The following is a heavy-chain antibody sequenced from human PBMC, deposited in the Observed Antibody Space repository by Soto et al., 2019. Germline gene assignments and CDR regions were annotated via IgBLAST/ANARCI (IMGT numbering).Heavy chain of an antibody. Sequence: PGGSRRRFWAASGFTFSSYAMHWVRQAPGKGLEWVAVISYDGSNKDYADSVKGRFTISRDNSKNTLYLQMNSLRAEDTAVYYCARDRARSYNLDYWGQGTLVTVYS. D-gene: IGHD1-1*01. CDR3: ARDRARSYNLDY. CDR2: ISYDGSNK. J-gene: IGHJ4*02. V-gene: IGHV3-30-3*01. CDR1: GFTFSSYA.